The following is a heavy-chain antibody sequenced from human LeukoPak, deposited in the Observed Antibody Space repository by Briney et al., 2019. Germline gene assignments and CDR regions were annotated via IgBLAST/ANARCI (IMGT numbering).Heavy chain of an antibody. Sequence: SQTLSLTCTVSGGSIGSGDYYWSWIRQYPGKGLEWIGFIYNSGRNHYSPSLKSRVTISIDTSKNQFSLKLSSVTAADTAVYYCARAVGGNSATLGYWSQGTLVTVSS. V-gene: IGHV4-31*03. CDR3: ARAVGGNSATLGY. CDR2: IYNSGRN. CDR1: GGSIGSGDYY. D-gene: IGHD4-23*01. J-gene: IGHJ4*02.